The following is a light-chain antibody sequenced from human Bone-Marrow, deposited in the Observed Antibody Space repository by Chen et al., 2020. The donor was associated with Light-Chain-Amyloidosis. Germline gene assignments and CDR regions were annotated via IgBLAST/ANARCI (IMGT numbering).Light chain of an antibody. J-gene: IGKJ3*01. CDR1: QDISDY. CDR3: QQFDDFPFT. Sequence: EIQMTQYPSSLSAYIGNRVTITCQASQDISDYLNWYQQQPGKAPKLLIYDASKLENGVPSRFSGSGSGSDFSFTISSLQPEDFATYYCQQFDDFPFTFGPGTKVDRK. V-gene: IGKV1-33*01. CDR2: DAS.